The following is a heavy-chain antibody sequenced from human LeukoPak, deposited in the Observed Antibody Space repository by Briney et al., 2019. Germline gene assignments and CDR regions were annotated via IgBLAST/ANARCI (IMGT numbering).Heavy chain of an antibody. D-gene: IGHD2-15*01. J-gene: IGHJ4*02. V-gene: IGHV3-23*01. CDR2: ISGYGATT. Sequence: PGGSLRLSCAASGFTFRTYVMSWVRQAPGKGLEWVSAISGYGATTFYADSVKGRFTISRDNSKNTLYLQINSLRAEDTAIYYCAKAGSEAVVAAYYFDSWGQGTLVTVSS. CDR1: GFTFRTYV. CDR3: AKAGSEAVVAAYYFDS.